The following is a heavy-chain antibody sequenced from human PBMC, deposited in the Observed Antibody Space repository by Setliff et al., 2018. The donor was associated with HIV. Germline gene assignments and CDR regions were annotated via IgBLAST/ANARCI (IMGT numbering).Heavy chain of an antibody. D-gene: IGHD2-21*01. J-gene: IGHJ4*02. CDR2: IRSEVYGGTT. CDR1: GFTFGDYT. Sequence: GGSLRLSCVASGFTFGDYTMSWVRQAPGKGLEWVGFIRSEVYGGTTDYAAPVKGRFTISRDDSKNTLYLQMNSLKIEDTAVYYCTTGTRLVDWGQGALVTVSS. V-gene: IGHV3-49*04. CDR3: TTGTRLVD.